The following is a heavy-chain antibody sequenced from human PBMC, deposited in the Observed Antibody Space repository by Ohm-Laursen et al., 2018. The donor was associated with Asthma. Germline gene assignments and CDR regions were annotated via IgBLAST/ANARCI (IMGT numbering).Heavy chain of an antibody. CDR2: ISWNSGSI. CDR1: GFTFDDYA. J-gene: IGHJ4*02. V-gene: IGHV3-9*01. Sequence: SLRLSCAASGFTFDDYAMNWVRQAPGKGLEWVSGISWNSGSIVYADSVKGRFTISRDNAKNTLYLQMNSLRAEDTAVYYCARVRGVGAEYFDYWGQGTLVTVSS. CDR3: ARVRGVGAEYFDY. D-gene: IGHD1-26*01.